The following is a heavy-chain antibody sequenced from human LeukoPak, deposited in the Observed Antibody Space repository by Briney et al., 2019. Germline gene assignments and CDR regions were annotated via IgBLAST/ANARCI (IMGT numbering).Heavy chain of an antibody. Sequence: SETLSLTCTVSGDSISSYYWNWIRQPPGKGLEWIGYIYYSGSTNYNPSLKSRVISINTSKNQFSLKLSSVTAADTAVYYCARKYCSTTNCSPFDPWGQGTLVTVSS. V-gene: IGHV4-59*01. D-gene: IGHD2-2*01. CDR1: GDSISSYY. CDR2: IYYSGST. CDR3: ARKYCSTTNCSPFDP. J-gene: IGHJ5*02.